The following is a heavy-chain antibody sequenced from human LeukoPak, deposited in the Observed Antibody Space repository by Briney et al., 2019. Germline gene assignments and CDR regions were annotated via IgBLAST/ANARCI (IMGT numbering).Heavy chain of an antibody. CDR2: ISYDGSNK. CDR3: ARDQPTYCGGDCYSKHFDY. V-gene: IGHV3-30-3*01. D-gene: IGHD2-21*02. J-gene: IGHJ4*02. CDR1: GFTVSSNY. Sequence: GGSLRLSCAASGFTVSSNYMSWVRQAPGKGLEWVAVISYDGSNKYYADSVKGRFTISRDNSKNTLYLQMNSLRAEDTAVYYCARDQPTYCGGDCYSKHFDYWGQGTLVTVSS.